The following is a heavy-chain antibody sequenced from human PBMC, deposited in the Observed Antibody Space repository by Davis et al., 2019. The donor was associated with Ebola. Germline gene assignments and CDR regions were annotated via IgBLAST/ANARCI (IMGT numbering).Heavy chain of an antibody. CDR3: TRQDYENAFDI. CDR1: GFTFGDYA. J-gene: IGHJ3*02. D-gene: IGHD4-17*01. Sequence: GESLKISCTASGFTFGDYAMSWVRQAPGKGLEWVGFIRSKAYGGTSEYAASVKGRFTISRDDSKSIAYLQMNSLKTEDTAVYYCTRQDYENAFDIWGQGTMVTVSS. V-gene: IGHV3-49*04. CDR2: IRSKAYGGTS.